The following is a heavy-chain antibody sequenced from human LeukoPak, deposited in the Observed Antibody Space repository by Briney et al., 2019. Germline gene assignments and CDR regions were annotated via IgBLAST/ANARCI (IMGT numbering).Heavy chain of an antibody. D-gene: IGHD6-19*01. CDR2: IYYSGST. CDR3: ASDLSSGWSVFDY. Sequence: SETLSLTCTVSGGSISTYCWSWIRQPPGKGLEWIGYIYYSGSTNYNPSLKSRVTISVDTSKNQFSLKLSSVTAADTAVYYCASDLSSGWSVFDYWGQGTLVTVSS. CDR1: GGSISTYC. J-gene: IGHJ4*02. V-gene: IGHV4-59*01.